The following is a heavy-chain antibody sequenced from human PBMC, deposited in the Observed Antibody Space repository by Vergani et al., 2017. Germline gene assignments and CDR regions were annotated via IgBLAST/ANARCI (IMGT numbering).Heavy chain of an antibody. D-gene: IGHD3-22*01. Sequence: EVQLVESGGGLVKPGGSLRLSCAASGFTFSSYSMNWVRQAPGKGLEWVSSISSSSSYIYYADSVKGRFTISRENAKNSLYLQMNSLRAEDTAVYYCARDAHYYDSGGDYWGQGTLVTVSS. V-gene: IGHV3-21*01. CDR1: GFTFSSYS. J-gene: IGHJ4*02. CDR3: ARDAHYYDSGGDY. CDR2: ISSSSSYI.